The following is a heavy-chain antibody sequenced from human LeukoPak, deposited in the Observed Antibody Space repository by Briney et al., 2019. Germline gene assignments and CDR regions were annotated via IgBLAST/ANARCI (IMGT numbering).Heavy chain of an antibody. D-gene: IGHD5-12*01. CDR3: ARDWRSGYSIDN. V-gene: IGHV3-20*04. J-gene: IGHJ4*02. CDR2: ITWNSETT. CDR1: GFAFDDYG. Sequence: GGSLRLSCAASGFAFDDYGMSWVRLAPGRGLEWVAGITWNSETTAYAESVKGRFTISRDNAKNSLYLQLNSLSAEDTALYYCARDWRSGYSIDNWGQGTLVTVS.